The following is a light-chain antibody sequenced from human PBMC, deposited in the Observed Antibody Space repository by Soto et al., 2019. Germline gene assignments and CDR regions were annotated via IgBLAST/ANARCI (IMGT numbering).Light chain of an antibody. V-gene: IGKV3-20*01. CDR1: QSVSNNF. J-gene: IGKJ1*01. Sequence: IVLTLNTGTLSLSPGERAALSCRASQSVSNNFLAWYQHRPGQAPRLLIYGPSTRATGIPDRFSGSGSGTDFTLTISILEPEDFAVYYCQQYDSSPSWPFGQGAKADIK. CDR3: QQYDSSPSWP. CDR2: GPS.